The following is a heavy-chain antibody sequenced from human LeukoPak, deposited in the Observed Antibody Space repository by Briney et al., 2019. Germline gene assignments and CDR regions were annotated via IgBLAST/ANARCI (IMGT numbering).Heavy chain of an antibody. J-gene: IGHJ2*01. CDR3: ARDVVGYYYDSSGYWYFDL. Sequence: PSETLSLTCTVSGGSISSYYWSWIRQPAGKGLEWIGRIYTSGSTNYNPSLKSRVTISVDTSKNQFSLKLSSVTAADTAVYYCARDVVGYYYDSSGYWYFDLWGRGTLVTVSS. D-gene: IGHD3-22*01. V-gene: IGHV4-4*07. CDR2: IYTSGST. CDR1: GGSISSYY.